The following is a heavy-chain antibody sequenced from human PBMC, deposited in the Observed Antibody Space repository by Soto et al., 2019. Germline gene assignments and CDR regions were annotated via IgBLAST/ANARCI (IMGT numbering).Heavy chain of an antibody. CDR3: ARDRHYLGYCSGGSCYSTEHYYYYYGMDV. D-gene: IGHD2-15*01. CDR1: GGSISSGGYY. CDR2: IYYSGST. V-gene: IGHV4-31*03. Sequence: SETLSLTCTVSGGSISSGGYYWSWIRQNPGKGLEWIGYIYYSGSTYYNPSLKSRVTISVDTSKNQFSLKLSSVTAADTAVYYCARDRHYLGYCSGGSCYSTEHYYYYYGMDVWGQGTTVTVSS. J-gene: IGHJ6*02.